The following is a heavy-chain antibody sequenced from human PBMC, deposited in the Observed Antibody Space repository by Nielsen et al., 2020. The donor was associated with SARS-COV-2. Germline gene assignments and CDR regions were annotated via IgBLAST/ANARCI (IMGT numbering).Heavy chain of an antibody. CDR2: ISRDASDT. D-gene: IGHD3-3*01. V-gene: IGHV3-30*18. Sequence: GGSLRLSCAASGSTFSDYGIHWVRQAPGKGLEWMAIISRDASDTFYPDSVKGRFTVSRDNSKNTVYLQMNSLRPEDTAVYYCAKDFWSSPNQVGPDYWGQGTLVTVSS. J-gene: IGHJ4*02. CDR1: GSTFSDYG. CDR3: AKDFWSSPNQVGPDY.